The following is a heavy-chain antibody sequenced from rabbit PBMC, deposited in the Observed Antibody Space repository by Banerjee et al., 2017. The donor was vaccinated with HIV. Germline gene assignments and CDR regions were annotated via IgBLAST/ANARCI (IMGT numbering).Heavy chain of an antibody. V-gene: IGHV1S40*01. J-gene: IGHJ4*01. Sequence: WVRQAPGKGLEWIGCIYTGSGATYYASWVNGRFTISKTSSTTVTLQMTSLTAADTATYFCARDLAAVIGWNFDLWGPGTLVTVS. D-gene: IGHD1-1*01. CDR2: IYTGSGAT. CDR3: ARDLAAVIGWNFDL.